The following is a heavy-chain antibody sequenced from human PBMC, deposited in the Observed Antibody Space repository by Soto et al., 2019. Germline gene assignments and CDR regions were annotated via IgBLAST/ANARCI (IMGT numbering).Heavy chain of an antibody. Sequence: GASVKVSCKASGGSLSTNPISWVRQAPGQGLEWMGGTGSGTGPGNHAQKFQGRLTVTADKSTSTVYMELTNLSSEDTAVYYCARRDSGGFYRFLDSWGQGTLVTVSS. CDR2: TGSGTGPG. D-gene: IGHD2-15*01. V-gene: IGHV1-69*06. CDR1: GGSLSTNP. J-gene: IGHJ4*02. CDR3: ARRDSGGFYRFLDS.